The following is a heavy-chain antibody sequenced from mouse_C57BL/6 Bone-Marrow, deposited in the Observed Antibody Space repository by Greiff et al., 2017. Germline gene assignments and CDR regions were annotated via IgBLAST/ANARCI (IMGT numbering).Heavy chain of an antibody. CDR1: GFTFSDYG. CDR3: ARQADDYDWFAY. D-gene: IGHD2-4*01. Sequence: EVKVEESGGGLVQPGGSLKLSCAASGFTFSDYGMAWVRQAPRKGPEWVAFISNLAYSIYYADTVTGRFTISRENAKNTLYLEMSSLRSEDTAMYYCARQADDYDWFAYWGQGTLVTVSA. J-gene: IGHJ3*01. CDR2: ISNLAYSI. V-gene: IGHV5-15*04.